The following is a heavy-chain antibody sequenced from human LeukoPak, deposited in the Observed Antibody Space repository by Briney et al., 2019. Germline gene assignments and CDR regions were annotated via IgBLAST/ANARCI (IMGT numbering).Heavy chain of an antibody. D-gene: IGHD4-17*01. CDR3: TRMTTGHDY. J-gene: IGHJ4*02. CDR2: INHSGYT. CDR1: GASFDDYY. Sequence: NPSETLSLTCGVSGASFDDYYWSWVRQTPGKVLEWLGEINHSGYTNDSPSLKSRVTLSIDTSRKQFSLNLRSVTVADAGIYYCTRMTTGHDYWGQGTLVTVSS. V-gene: IGHV4-34*01.